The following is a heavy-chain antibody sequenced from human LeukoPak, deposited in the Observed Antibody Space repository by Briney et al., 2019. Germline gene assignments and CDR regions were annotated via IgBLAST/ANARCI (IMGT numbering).Heavy chain of an antibody. Sequence: SETLCLTCTASGGSISSYYRSWIRQPPGKGLEWIGYIYYSGSTKYNPALKSRVTISVDTSKNQFSLKLSSGTAADTVVYYCARRVVLAANSWYFDLWGRGTLVTVSS. CDR1: GGSISSYY. CDR3: ARRVVLAANSWYFDL. D-gene: IGHD2-2*01. CDR2: IYYSGST. V-gene: IGHV4-59*01. J-gene: IGHJ2*01.